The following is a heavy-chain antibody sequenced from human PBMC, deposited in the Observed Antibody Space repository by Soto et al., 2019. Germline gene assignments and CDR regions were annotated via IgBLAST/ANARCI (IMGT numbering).Heavy chain of an antibody. CDR3: ARLHGRCSSTSCYGEGFDY. V-gene: IGHV1-69*13. J-gene: IGHJ4*02. CDR1: GGTFSSYA. Sequence: ASVKVSCKASGGTFSSYAISWVRQAPGQGLEWMGGIIPIFGTANYAQKFQGRVTITADESTSTAYMELSSLRSEDTAVYYCARLHGRCSSTSCYGEGFDYWGQGTLVT. D-gene: IGHD2-2*01. CDR2: IIPIFGTA.